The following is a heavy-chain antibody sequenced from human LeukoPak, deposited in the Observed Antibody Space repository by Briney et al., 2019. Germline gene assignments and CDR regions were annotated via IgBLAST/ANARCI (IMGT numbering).Heavy chain of an antibody. D-gene: IGHD3-22*01. CDR1: GFTFSSYG. Sequence: GGSLRLSCAASGFTFSSYGMHWVRQAPGKGLEWAAVIWYDGSNKYYADSVKGRFTISRDNSKNTLYLQMNSLRAEDTAVYYCARVLLPLYGMDVWGQGTTVTVSS. CDR2: IWYDGSNK. J-gene: IGHJ6*02. CDR3: ARVLLPLYGMDV. V-gene: IGHV3-33*01.